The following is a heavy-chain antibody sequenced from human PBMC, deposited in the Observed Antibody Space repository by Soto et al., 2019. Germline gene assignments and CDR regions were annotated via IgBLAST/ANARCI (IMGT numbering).Heavy chain of an antibody. CDR3: ARLRYYGSGSYRHNPNWFDP. CDR2: IYPGDSDT. CDR1: GYSFTSYW. Sequence: GESLKISCKGSGYSFTSYWIGWVRQMPGKGLEWMGIIYPGDSDTRYSPSFQGQVTISADKSISTAYLQWSSLKASDTAMYYCARLRYYGSGSYRHNPNWFDPWGQGTLVTVSS. V-gene: IGHV5-51*01. J-gene: IGHJ5*02. D-gene: IGHD3-10*01.